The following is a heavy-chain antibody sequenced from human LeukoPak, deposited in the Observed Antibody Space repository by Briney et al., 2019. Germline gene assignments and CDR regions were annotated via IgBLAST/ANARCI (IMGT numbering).Heavy chain of an antibody. V-gene: IGHV4-34*01. D-gene: IGHD6-13*01. CDR3: ARDRMYSSSWYNWFDP. J-gene: IGHJ5*02. Sequence: PSETLSLTCAVYGGSFSGYYWSWIRQPPGKGLEWIGEINHSGSTNYNPSLKSRVTISVDTSKNQFSLKLSSVTAADTAVYYCARDRMYSSSWYNWFDPWGQGTLVTVSS. CDR2: INHSGST. CDR1: GGSFSGYY.